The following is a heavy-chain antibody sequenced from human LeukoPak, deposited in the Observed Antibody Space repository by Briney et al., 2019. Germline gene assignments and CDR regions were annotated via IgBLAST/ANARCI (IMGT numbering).Heavy chain of an antibody. CDR2: IYYSGST. D-gene: IGHD3-22*01. V-gene: IGHV4-39*07. CDR1: GGSISSSSYY. CDR3: ARVGIYYDSSGYYYRYFDY. J-gene: IGHJ4*02. Sequence: SETLSLTCTVSGGSISSSSYYWGWIRQPPGKGLEWIGSIYYSGSTYYNPSLKSRVTISVDTSKNQFSLKLSSVTAADTAVYYCARVGIYYDSSGYYYRYFDYWGQGTLVTVTS.